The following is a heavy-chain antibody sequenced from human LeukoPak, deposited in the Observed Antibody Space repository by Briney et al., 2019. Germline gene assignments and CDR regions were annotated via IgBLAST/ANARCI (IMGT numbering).Heavy chain of an antibody. J-gene: IGHJ4*02. D-gene: IGHD2-2*01. V-gene: IGHV4-34*01. Sequence: SETLSLTCAVYGGSFSGYYWSWIRQPPGKGLEWIGEINHSGSTNYNPSLKGRVTISVDTSKNQFSLKLSSVTAADTAVYYCARRGAYCSSTSCSIDYWGQGTLVTVSS. CDR2: INHSGST. CDR1: GGSFSGYY. CDR3: ARRGAYCSSTSCSIDY.